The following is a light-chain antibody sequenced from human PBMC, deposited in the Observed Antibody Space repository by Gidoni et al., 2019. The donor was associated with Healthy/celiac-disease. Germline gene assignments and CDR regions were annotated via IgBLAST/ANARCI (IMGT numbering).Light chain of an antibody. CDR1: QSVSSY. J-gene: IGKJ1*01. Sequence: IVLTQSPATLSLSPGERATLSCRASQSVSSYLAWYQQKPGQAPRLLIYDASNRATGIAARFSGSGSGTDFTLTISSLEPEDFAVYYCQQRSNWPPWTFXQXTKVEIK. CDR2: DAS. CDR3: QQRSNWPPWT. V-gene: IGKV3-11*01.